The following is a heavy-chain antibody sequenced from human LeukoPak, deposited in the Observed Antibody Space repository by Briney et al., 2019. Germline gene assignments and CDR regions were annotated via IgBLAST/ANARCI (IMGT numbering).Heavy chain of an antibody. CDR1: GGSFSGYY. CDR2: INHSGST. D-gene: IGHD6-13*01. J-gene: IGHJ4*02. CDR3: AAADTVDY. V-gene: IGHV4-34*01. Sequence: KPSGTLSLTCAVYGGSFSGYYWSWIRQPPGKGLEWIGEINHSGSTNYNPSLKSRVTISVDTSKNQFSLKLSSVTAADTAVYYCAAADTVDYWGQGTLVTVSS.